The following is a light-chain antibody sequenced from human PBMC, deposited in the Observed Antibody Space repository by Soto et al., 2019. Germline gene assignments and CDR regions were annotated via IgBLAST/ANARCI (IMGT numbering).Light chain of an antibody. V-gene: IGLV1-40*01. CDR1: SSNIGAGYD. J-gene: IGLJ2*01. CDR3: HSYDSSLSGSGV. Sequence: QSVLTQPPSMSGAPGQRITISCTGSSSNIGAGYDVHWYQQLPGTAPKLIIYGNSNRPSGVPDRFSGSKAGTSASLAITGLQAEDEADYYCHSYDSSLSGSGVFGGGTKLTVL. CDR2: GNS.